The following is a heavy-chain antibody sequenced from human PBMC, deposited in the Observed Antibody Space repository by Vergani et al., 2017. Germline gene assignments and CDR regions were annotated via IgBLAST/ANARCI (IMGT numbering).Heavy chain of an antibody. CDR2: ISYDGSNK. J-gene: IGHJ4*02. V-gene: IGHV3-30-3*01. Sequence: QVQLVESGGGVVQPGRSLRLSCAASGFTFSSYAMHWVRQAPGKGLEWVAVISYDGSNKYYADSVKGRFTISRDNSKNTLYLQMNSLRAEDTAVYYCARASHGYSYGYFDYWGQGTLVTVSS. CDR1: GFTFSSYA. D-gene: IGHD5-18*01. CDR3: ARASHGYSYGYFDY.